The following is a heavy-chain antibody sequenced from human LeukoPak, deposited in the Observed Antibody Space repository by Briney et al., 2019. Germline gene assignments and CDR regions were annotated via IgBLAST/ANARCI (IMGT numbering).Heavy chain of an antibody. D-gene: IGHD2-2*02. CDR3: AIARYSSTSCYRCCGY. V-gene: IGHV5-51*01. Sequence: GESLKISCKGSGYRFTSYWIGWVRQMPGKGLEWMGIIYPGDSDTRYNPSFQGQVTISADKSISTAYLQWSSLKASDTAVYYCAIARYSSTSCYRCCGYWCRGTLVTFSS. J-gene: IGHJ4*02. CDR1: GYRFTSYW. CDR2: IYPGDSDT.